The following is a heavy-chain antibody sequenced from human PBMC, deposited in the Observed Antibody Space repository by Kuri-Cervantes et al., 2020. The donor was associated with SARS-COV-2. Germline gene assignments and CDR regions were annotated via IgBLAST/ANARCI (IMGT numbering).Heavy chain of an antibody. CDR3: AKDRVGVQDS. CDR2: ISSSSSTI. V-gene: IGHV3-48*01. D-gene: IGHD2-21*01. J-gene: IGHJ5*01. CDR1: GFTFSSYS. Sequence: ETLSLTCAASGFTFSSYSMNWVRQAPGKGLEWVSYISSSSSTIYYADSVRGRFTVSRDNSKNTLYLQVNSLRADDTAVYYCAKDRVGVQDSWGQGTQVTVSS.